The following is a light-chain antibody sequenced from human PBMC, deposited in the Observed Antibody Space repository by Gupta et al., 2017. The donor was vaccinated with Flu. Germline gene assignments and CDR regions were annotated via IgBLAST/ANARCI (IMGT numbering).Light chain of an antibody. Sequence: VTPGGSASIYCSASRCLRHSNGCNYLDWYQQKPGQSPQLLIYSGSKRGAGVPDRFSGSGSGTDFTLKISRGEADDVEVYYCRQDLPTPWTFGQGTKVEIK. J-gene: IGKJ1*01. V-gene: IGKV2-28*01. CDR2: SGS. CDR1: RCLRHSNGCNY. CDR3: RQDLPTPWT.